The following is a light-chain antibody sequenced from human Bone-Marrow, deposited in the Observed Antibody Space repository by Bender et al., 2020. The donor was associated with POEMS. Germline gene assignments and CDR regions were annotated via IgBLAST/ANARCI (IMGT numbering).Light chain of an antibody. Sequence: QSVLTQPPSASGTPGQRVTISCSGGSSNIGAHAVNWYQHLPGTAPTLLIYSSHRRPSEVPDRFSGSRSGTSASLAISGLQSEDEADYYCAVWDDSLNGLVFGGGTKRTGL. CDR1: SSNIGAHA. V-gene: IGLV1-44*01. CDR2: SSH. J-gene: IGLJ3*02. CDR3: AVWDDSLNGLV.